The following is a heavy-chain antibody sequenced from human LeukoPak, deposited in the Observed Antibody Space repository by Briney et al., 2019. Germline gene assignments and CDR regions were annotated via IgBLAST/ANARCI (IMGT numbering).Heavy chain of an antibody. CDR1: GCSISSYY. CDR3: ARTEESGYNYGYFGYYYYMDV. V-gene: IGHV4-59*01. CDR2: VHYSGST. Sequence: PSETLSLTCTVSGCSISSYYWSWIRQPPGKGLEWIGFVHYSGSTHYNPSLKSRVTISVDTSKNQVSLKLTSVTAADTAVYYCARTEESGYNYGYFGYYYYMDVWGKGTTVTVSS. D-gene: IGHD5-18*01. J-gene: IGHJ6*03.